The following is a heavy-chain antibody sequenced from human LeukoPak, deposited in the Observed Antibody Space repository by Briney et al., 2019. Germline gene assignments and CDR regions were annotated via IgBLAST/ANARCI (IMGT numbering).Heavy chain of an antibody. D-gene: IGHD7-27*01. CDR3: ARGLANWYDAFDI. CDR2: IIPIFGTA. J-gene: IGHJ3*02. Sequence: ASVKVSCKASGGTFSSYTISWVRQAPGQGLEWMGRIIPIFGTANYAQKFQGRVTITTDESTSTAYMQLSSLRSEDTAVYYFARGLANWYDAFDIWGQGTMVTVSS. CDR1: GGTFSSYT. V-gene: IGHV1-69*05.